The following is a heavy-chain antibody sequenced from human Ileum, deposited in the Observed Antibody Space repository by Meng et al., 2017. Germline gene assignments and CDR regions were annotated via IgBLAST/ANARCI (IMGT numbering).Heavy chain of an antibody. CDR2: IHTNTGNP. CDR3: AREDHFWSGYFDY. D-gene: IGHD3-3*02. Sequence: QGALVQLGSGLRKPGASVKVSCKGPGYTFTSYALNWGRQAPGQGLEGLGWIHTNTGNPTYAQGLTGRFVFSLDTSVSTAYLQISSLKAEDTAVYYCAREDHFWSGYFDYWGQGTLVTVSS. CDR1: GYTFTSYA. J-gene: IGHJ4*02. V-gene: IGHV7-4-1*02.